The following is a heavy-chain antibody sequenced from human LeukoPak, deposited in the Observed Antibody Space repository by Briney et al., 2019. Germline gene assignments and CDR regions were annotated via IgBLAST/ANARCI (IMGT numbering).Heavy chain of an antibody. CDR2: INTGTGNP. Sequence: ASVKVSCKASGYTFTNYAKNWVRQAPGQGLEWMGWINTGTGNPTYAQGFTGRFVFSLDTSVSTTYLQINSLKAEDTAVYYCATIGASFFDYWGQGTLVTVSS. CDR3: ATIGASFFDY. CDR1: GYTFTNYA. D-gene: IGHD3-10*01. V-gene: IGHV7-4-1*02. J-gene: IGHJ4*02.